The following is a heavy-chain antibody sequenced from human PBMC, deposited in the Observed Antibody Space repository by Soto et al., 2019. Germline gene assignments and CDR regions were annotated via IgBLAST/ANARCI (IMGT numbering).Heavy chain of an antibody. D-gene: IGHD2-2*01. V-gene: IGHV4-34*01. CDR1: GGSFSGYY. CDR2: INHSGSI. J-gene: IGHJ5*02. Sequence: PSETLSLTCAVYGGSFSGYYWSWILQPPGKGLEWIGEINHSGSINYNPSLKSRVTISVDTSKNRFSLKLSSVTAADTALYYCARGRCSSTSCYGNLWFDPWGQGTLVTVSS. CDR3: ARGRCSSTSCYGNLWFDP.